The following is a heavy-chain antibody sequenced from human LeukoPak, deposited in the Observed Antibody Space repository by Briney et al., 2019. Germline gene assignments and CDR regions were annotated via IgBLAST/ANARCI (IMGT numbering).Heavy chain of an antibody. CDR2: IYYSGST. D-gene: IGHD1-14*01. V-gene: IGHV4-30-4*07. J-gene: IGHJ6*03. CDR3: ARGGDYRNYYYYYMDV. Sequence: SETLSLTCAVSGGSISSGGYSWSWIRQPPGKGLEWIGYIYYSGSTYYNPSLKSRVTISVDTSKNHFSLELSSVTAADTAVYYCARGGDYRNYYYYYMDVWGKGTTVTVSS. CDR1: GGSISSGGYS.